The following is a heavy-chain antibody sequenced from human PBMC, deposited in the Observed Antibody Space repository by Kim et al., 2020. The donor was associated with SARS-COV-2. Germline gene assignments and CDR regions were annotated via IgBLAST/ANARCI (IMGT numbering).Heavy chain of an antibody. CDR3: ARDTEAAAGNYYYYGMDV. V-gene: IGHV1-18*01. Sequence: ASVKVSCKASGYTFTSYGISWVRQAPGQGLEWMGWISAYNGNTNYAQKLQGRVTMTTDTSTSTAYMELRSLRSDDTAVYYCARDTEAAAGNYYYYGMDVWGQGSTVTVS. CDR2: ISAYNGNT. CDR1: GYTFTSYG. D-gene: IGHD6-13*01. J-gene: IGHJ6*02.